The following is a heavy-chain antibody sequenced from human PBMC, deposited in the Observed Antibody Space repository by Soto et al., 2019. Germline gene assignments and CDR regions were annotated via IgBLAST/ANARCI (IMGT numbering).Heavy chain of an antibody. CDR2: ISPKSGGA. V-gene: IGHV1-2*02. Sequence: ASVTVSCQAGGYTFSDYYLQWVRQAPGQGLEYMGWISPKSGGAAYAQKFRGRVTMTRDTSVNLAYLQMNSLRAEDTAVYYCVRDFEGSYGYGPFDYWGQGTLVTVSS. D-gene: IGHD5-18*01. CDR1: GYTFSDYY. J-gene: IGHJ4*02. CDR3: VRDFEGSYGYGPFDY.